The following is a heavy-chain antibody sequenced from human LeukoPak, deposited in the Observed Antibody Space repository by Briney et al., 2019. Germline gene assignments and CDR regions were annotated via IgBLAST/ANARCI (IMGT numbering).Heavy chain of an antibody. CDR2: IYYSGSN. CDR3: VVGYCSGGTCYPTQNNWFHP. Sequence: PETLSLTCTVSGGSISSSSYYWGWIRQPPGKGLEWIGCIYYSGSNYYNPSLKSRVTISVDTSKNQFSLKLSSVAAADTAVYYCVVGYCSGGTCYPTQNNWFHPWGQGTLVTVSS. D-gene: IGHD2-15*01. J-gene: IGHJ5*02. V-gene: IGHV4-39*01. CDR1: GGSISSSSYY.